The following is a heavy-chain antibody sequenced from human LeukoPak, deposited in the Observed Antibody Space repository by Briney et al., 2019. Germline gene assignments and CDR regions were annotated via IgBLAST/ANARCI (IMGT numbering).Heavy chain of an antibody. Sequence: GASVKVSCKASGYSFSSYYMHWVRQAPGQRLEWMGIINPSGGSTTYAQKFRDRVTMTRDTSTTTVYMELSSLKSEDTAVYYCARWTGTTGLDYWGQGTLVTVSS. CDR3: ARWTGTTGLDY. CDR1: GYSFSSYY. J-gene: IGHJ4*02. D-gene: IGHD1-1*01. CDR2: INPSGGST. V-gene: IGHV1-46*01.